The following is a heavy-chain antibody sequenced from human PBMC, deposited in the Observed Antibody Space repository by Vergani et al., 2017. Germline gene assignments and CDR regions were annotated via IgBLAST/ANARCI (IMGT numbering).Heavy chain of an antibody. CDR1: GGSISSGDYY. CDR3: ARDSSGYWGHNWFDP. J-gene: IGHJ5*02. CDR2: IYYSGST. D-gene: IGHD3-22*01. V-gene: IGHV4-61*08. Sequence: QVQLQESGPGLVKPSQTLSLTCTVSGGSISSGDYYWSWIRQPPGKGLEWIGYIYYSGSTNYNPSLKSRVTISVDTSKNQFSLKLSSVTAADTAVYYCARDSSGYWGHNWFDPWGQGTLVTVSS.